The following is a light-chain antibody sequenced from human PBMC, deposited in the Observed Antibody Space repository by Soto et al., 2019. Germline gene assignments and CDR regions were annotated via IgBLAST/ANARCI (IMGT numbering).Light chain of an antibody. CDR2: RVS. V-gene: IGKV2-24*01. CDR1: QSLVHSDGNTY. Sequence: DIVMTQTPLSSAVTLGQPASISCRSSQSLVHSDGNTYLSWFQHRPGQPPRPLIYRVSDRFSGVPDRFSGSGAGTDFTLTITRVEGEDVGVYYCMQATQSPWTFGQGTKVEIK. CDR3: MQATQSPWT. J-gene: IGKJ1*01.